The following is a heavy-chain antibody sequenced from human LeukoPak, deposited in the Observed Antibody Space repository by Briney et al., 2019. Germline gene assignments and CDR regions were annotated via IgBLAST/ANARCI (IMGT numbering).Heavy chain of an antibody. J-gene: IGHJ4*02. V-gene: IGHV4-38-2*01. CDR2: IYHTGEN. Sequence: SETLSLTCAVSGFSITTGYFWGWIRQPPGKGLDWIGGIYHTGENHYNPSLKSRVTISVDTSKNEFDLKVNSVTAADTAVYYCARGGGSSSWSPIDYWGQGTLVTVSS. D-gene: IGHD6-13*01. CDR3: ARGGGSSSWSPIDY. CDR1: GFSITTGYF.